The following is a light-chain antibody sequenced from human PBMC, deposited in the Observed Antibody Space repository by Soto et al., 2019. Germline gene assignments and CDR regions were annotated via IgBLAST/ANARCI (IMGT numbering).Light chain of an antibody. CDR1: QSISSW. CDR3: QQYNSYPWT. CDR2: DAS. V-gene: IGKV1-5*01. Sequence: DIRMTQSPSTLSASVGDRVTITCRASQSISSWLAWYQQKPGKAPKLLIYDASSLESEVPSRFSGSGSGTEFTLTISSLQPDDFATYYCQQYNSYPWTFGQGTKVEIK. J-gene: IGKJ1*01.